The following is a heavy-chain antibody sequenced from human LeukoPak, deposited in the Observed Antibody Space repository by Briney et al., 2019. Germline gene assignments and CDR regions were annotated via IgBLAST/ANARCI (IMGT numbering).Heavy chain of an antibody. Sequence: PGRSLRLSCAASGFTFSSYAMHWVRHAPGKGLEWVAVISYDGSNKYYADSVKGRFTISRDSPKNTLYLQMNSLRAEDTAVYYCARLQRRTIDYWGQGTLVTVSS. CDR2: ISYDGSNK. CDR3: ARLQRRTIDY. J-gene: IGHJ4*02. CDR1: GFTFSSYA. D-gene: IGHD4-11*01. V-gene: IGHV3-30-3*01.